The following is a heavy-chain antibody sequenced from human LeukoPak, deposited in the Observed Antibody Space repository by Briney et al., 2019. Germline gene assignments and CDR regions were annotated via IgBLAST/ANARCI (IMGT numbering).Heavy chain of an antibody. D-gene: IGHD3-3*01. CDR2: IIPIFGTA. CDR1: GGTFSSYA. CDR3: ARGAHYYDFWSGYYSWFDP. Sequence: SVKVSCKASGGTFSSYAISWVRQAPGQGLEWMGGIIPIFGTANYAQKFQGRVTITADESTSTAYMELSSLRSEDTAVYYCARGAHYYDFWSGYYSWFDPWGQGTLVTVSS. V-gene: IGHV1-69*13. J-gene: IGHJ5*02.